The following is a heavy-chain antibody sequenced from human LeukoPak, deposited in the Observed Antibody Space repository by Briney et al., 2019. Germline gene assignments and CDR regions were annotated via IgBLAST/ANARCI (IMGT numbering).Heavy chain of an antibody. CDR3: AKGTGGYYGPFDS. Sequence: GRSLRLSCAASGFTFDGFALFLVRPAPGKGVEFVSGINWNSGSIDYADSVKGRFTTSRDNAKSSLYLQMNSLRVEDTAVYYCAKGTGGYYGPFDSWGQGTLVTVSS. J-gene: IGHJ4*02. V-gene: IGHV3-9*01. D-gene: IGHD3-22*01. CDR1: GFTFDGFA. CDR2: INWNSGSI.